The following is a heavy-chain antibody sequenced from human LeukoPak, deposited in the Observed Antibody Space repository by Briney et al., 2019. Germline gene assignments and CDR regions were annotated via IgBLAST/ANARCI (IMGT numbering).Heavy chain of an antibody. CDR2: ISSSSSYI. CDR1: GFTFSSYS. V-gene: IGHV3-21*01. D-gene: IGHD3-22*01. J-gene: IGHJ4*02. Sequence: PGGSLRLSCAASGFTFSSYSMNWVRQAPGKGLEWVSSISSSSSYIYYADSVKGRFTISRDNAKNSLYLQMNGLRAEDTAVYYCALSSGYLFDYWGQGTLVTVSS. CDR3: ALSSGYLFDY.